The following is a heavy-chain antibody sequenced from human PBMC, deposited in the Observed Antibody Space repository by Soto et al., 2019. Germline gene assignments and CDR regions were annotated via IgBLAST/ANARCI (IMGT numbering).Heavy chain of an antibody. D-gene: IGHD3-22*01. J-gene: IGHJ4*02. CDR1: GFTFSSYW. V-gene: IGHV3-7*01. CDR2: IKQDGSEK. CDR3: ASRGWAHYYYFDY. Sequence: GGSLRLSCAASGFTFSSYWMSWVRQAPGKGLEWVANIKQDGSEKYYVDSVKGRFTISRDNAKNSLYLQMNSLRAEDTAVYYCASRGWAHYYYFDYWGQGTLVTVSS.